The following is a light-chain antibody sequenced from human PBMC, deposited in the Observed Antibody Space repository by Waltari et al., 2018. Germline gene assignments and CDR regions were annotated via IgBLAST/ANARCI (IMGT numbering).Light chain of an antibody. V-gene: IGLV2-14*03. Sequence: QSALTPPASVSGSPGPSITISCTGTSSDVGGYNYVYWYQQHPGKSPKLMIYDVSNRPSGVSNRFSGSKSGNTASLTISGLQAEDEADYYCSSYTSSSTRVFGGGTKLTVL. CDR3: SSYTSSSTRV. J-gene: IGLJ3*02. CDR1: SSDVGGYNY. CDR2: DVS.